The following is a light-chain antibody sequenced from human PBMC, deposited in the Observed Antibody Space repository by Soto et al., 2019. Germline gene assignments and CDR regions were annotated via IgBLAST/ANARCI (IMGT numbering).Light chain of an antibody. J-gene: IGKJ1*01. V-gene: IGKV3-20*01. CDR1: QSVSSSY. Sequence: EIVLTQSPGTLSLSPGERATLSCRASQSVSSSYLAWYQHKAGQAPSLLIYGASTRATGVPDRFSGSGSGTDFTLTISGLEPEDFAVYYCQQYGSSPWTFGQVTKVEIK. CDR2: GAS. CDR3: QQYGSSPWT.